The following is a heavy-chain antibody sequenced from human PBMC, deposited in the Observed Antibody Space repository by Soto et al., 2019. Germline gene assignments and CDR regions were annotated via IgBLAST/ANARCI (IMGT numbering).Heavy chain of an antibody. D-gene: IGHD2-15*01. CDR3: ARDRGCSGGSCHSYYGMDV. CDR2: ISWESGSI. J-gene: IGHJ6*02. V-gene: IGHV3-9*01. CDR1: GFNFDDYA. Sequence: GGSLRLSCAASGFNFDDYAMHWVRQIPGKGLEWVSGISWESGSIGYADSVKGRFTISRDNSKNTLYLQMSSLRAEDTAVYYCARDRGCSGGSCHSYYGMDVWGQGTTVTVSS.